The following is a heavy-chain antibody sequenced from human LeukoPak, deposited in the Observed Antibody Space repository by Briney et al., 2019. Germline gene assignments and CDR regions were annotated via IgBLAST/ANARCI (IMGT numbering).Heavy chain of an antibody. CDR2: ISYDGSNK. CDR3: AKDGDSSGWYGTYYYYYGMDV. Sequence: GRSLRLSCAASGFTVSSYGMHWVRQAPGKGLEWVAVISYDGSNKYYADSVKGRFTISRDNYKNTLYLQMNSLRAEDTAVYYCAKDGDSSGWYGTYYYYYGMDVWGQGTTVTVSS. V-gene: IGHV3-30*18. CDR1: GFTVSSYG. D-gene: IGHD6-19*01. J-gene: IGHJ6*02.